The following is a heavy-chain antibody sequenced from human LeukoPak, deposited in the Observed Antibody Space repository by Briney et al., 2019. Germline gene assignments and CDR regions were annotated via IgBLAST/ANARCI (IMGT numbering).Heavy chain of an antibody. J-gene: IGHJ4*02. Sequence: PGGSLRLSCAASGFMFSNYGMHWVRQTPSKGLEWVAFIRYDGSYKYYVDSVKGRFTISRDNSKNTLYLRMHSLTAEDTALYYCAKDRIRGGMVPVAPGATPPYYFDNWGQGTLVTVSS. CDR1: GFMFSNYG. D-gene: IGHD2-2*02. CDR2: IRYDGSYK. CDR3: AKDRIRGGMVPVAPGATPPYYFDN. V-gene: IGHV3-30*02.